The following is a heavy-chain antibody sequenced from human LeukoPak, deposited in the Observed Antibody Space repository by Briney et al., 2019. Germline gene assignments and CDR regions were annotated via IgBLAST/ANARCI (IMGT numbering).Heavy chain of an antibody. V-gene: IGHV4-31*03. CDR3: ARDPSRRFGA. CDR1: GDSINSLDL. Sequence: PSGTLSLTCTVSGDSINSLDLWSWVRQHPGKGLEWIGYIYYSGSTYYNPSLKSRVTISVDTSKNQFSLKLSSVTAADTAVYYCARDPSRRFGAWGQGTLVTVSS. D-gene: IGHD3-3*01. J-gene: IGHJ5*02. CDR2: IYYSGST.